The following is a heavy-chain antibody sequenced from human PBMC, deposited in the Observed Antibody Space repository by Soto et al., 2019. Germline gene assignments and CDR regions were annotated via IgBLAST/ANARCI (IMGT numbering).Heavy chain of an antibody. Sequence: GGSLRLSCAGSGFTFSSFAMSWVRQAPGKGLEWVSGITGSGDSTYYVDSVKGRFTISRDNSKSTLYLQMNSLRAEDTAVYYCANKAIAVRATVDWGQGTLVTVSS. CDR1: GFTFSSFA. V-gene: IGHV3-23*01. J-gene: IGHJ4*01. D-gene: IGHD6-6*01. CDR2: ITGSGDST. CDR3: ANKAIAVRATVD.